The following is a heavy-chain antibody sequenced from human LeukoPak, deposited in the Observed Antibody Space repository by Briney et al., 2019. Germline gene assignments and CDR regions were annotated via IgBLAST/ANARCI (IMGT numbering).Heavy chain of an antibody. D-gene: IGHD3-10*01. V-gene: IGHV3-7*01. J-gene: IGHJ5*02. CDR2: IKQDGSEK. Sequence: GGSLRLSCAASGFTFSSYWMTWVRQAPGKGLEWVANIKQDGSEKYYVDSVKGRFTIPRDNAKKSMYLQMNSLRVDDTATYYCTRGGGEFDPWGQGTRVTVSS. CDR1: GFTFSSYW. CDR3: TRGGGEFDP.